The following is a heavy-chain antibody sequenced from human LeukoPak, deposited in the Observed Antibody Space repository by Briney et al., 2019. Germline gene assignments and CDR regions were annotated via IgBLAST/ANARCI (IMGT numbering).Heavy chain of an antibody. D-gene: IGHD3-3*01. CDR3: ARGYYGAVTFDY. CDR1: GGSISNFY. CDR2: IYHSGST. Sequence: PSETLSLTCTVSGGSISNFYWSWIRQPPGKGLEWIGYIYHSGSTSYNLSVKSRVTVSVDTSKNQFSLKLTSVTAADTAVYYCARGYYGAVTFDYWGQGTLVTVSS. V-gene: IGHV4-59*01. J-gene: IGHJ4*02.